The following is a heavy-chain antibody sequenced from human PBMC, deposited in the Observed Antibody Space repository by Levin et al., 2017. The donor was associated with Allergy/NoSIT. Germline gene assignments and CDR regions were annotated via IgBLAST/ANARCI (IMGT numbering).Heavy chain of an antibody. CDR3: ADVGWFDP. V-gene: IGHV3-15*01. CDR2: IKSKGNGETT. J-gene: IGHJ5*02. CDR1: GLIFSNAW. Sequence: AGGSLRLSCEASGLIFSNAWMSWVRQAPGKGLEWVGRIKSKGNGETTDYAAPVKGRFTISRDDSKNTVYLQMNSLIAEDTAVYYCADVGWFDPWGQGTLVTVAS.